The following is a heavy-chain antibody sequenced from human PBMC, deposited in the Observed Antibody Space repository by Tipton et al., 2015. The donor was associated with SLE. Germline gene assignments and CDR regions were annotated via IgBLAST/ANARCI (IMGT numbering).Heavy chain of an antibody. Sequence: QSGPEVKKPGASVKVSCKASGYTFNHYYIYWVRQAPGQGLEWMGRINPNSGGTFYEQKFQDRVTMTRDTSINAAYMELSSLTSDDPAVYSWVAGGDHAGDFDLWGRGTLVIVSS. CDR1: GYTFNHYY. CDR3: VAGGDHAGDFDL. D-gene: IGHD3-16*01. J-gene: IGHJ2*01. V-gene: IGHV1-2*06. CDR2: INPNSGGT.